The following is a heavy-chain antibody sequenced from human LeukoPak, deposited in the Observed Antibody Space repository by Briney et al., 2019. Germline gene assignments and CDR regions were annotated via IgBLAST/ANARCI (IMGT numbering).Heavy chain of an antibody. J-gene: IGHJ5*02. CDR1: GYTFTGYY. CDR3: ARVGATYGS. CDR2: INPRTGGT. Sequence: ASVKVSCKASGYTFTGYYIHWVRQVPGQGLEWMGWINPRTGGTDYAQKFQGRVTMTRDTSISTAYMELNSVRSDDTAVYYCARVGATYGSWGQGTLVTVSS. V-gene: IGHV1-2*02. D-gene: IGHD3-10*01.